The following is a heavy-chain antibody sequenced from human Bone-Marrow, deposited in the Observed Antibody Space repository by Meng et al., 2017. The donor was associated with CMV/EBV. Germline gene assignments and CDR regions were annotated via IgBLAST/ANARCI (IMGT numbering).Heavy chain of an antibody. CDR2: IYYSGST. V-gene: IGHV4-61*01. Sequence: SETLSLTCTVSGGSVSSGSYYWSWIRQPPGKGLEWIGYIYYSGSTNYNPSLKSRVTISVDTSKNQFSLKLSSVTAADTAVYYCARGRGLCGYSYGLCWFDPWVQGPLVTVSS. CDR3: ARGRGLCGYSYGLCWFDP. D-gene: IGHD5-18*01. J-gene: IGHJ5*02. CDR1: GGSVSSGSYY.